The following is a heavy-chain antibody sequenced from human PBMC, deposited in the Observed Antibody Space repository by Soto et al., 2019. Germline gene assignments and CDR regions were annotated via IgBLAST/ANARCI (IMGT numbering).Heavy chain of an antibody. CDR3: ARDRYYYDSSGYYPFDY. CDR2: INAGNGNT. D-gene: IGHD3-22*01. J-gene: IGHJ4*02. V-gene: IGHV1-3*01. Sequence: ASVKVTCKASGYTFTSYAMHWVRQAPGQSLEWMGWINAGNGNTKYSQKFQGRVTITRDTSASTAYMELSSLRSEDTAVYYCARDRYYYDSSGYYPFDYWGQGTLVTVSS. CDR1: GYTFTSYA.